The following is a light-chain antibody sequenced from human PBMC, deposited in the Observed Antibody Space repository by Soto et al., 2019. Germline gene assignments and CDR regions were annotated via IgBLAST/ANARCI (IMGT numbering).Light chain of an antibody. CDR3: HQYGSSPYT. V-gene: IGKV3-20*01. J-gene: IGKJ2*01. Sequence: EIVLTQSPGTLSLSPGERATLSCRASLSVSSSYLAWYQQKPGQAPRLLIYGASSRATGIPDRFSGSGSGTDFTLTISRLEPEDFAVYYCHQYGSSPYTFGQGTKLEIK. CDR2: GAS. CDR1: LSVSSSY.